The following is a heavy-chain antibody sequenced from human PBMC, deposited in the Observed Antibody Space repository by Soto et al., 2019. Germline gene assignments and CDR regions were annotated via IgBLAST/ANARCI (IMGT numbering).Heavy chain of an antibody. CDR1: GFTFSSYA. J-gene: IGHJ5*02. CDR2: ISGSGGST. D-gene: IGHD4-4*01. V-gene: IGHV3-23*01. Sequence: PGGSLRLSCAASGFTFSSYAMSWVRQAPGKGLEWVSAISGSGGSTYYADSVKGRFTISRDNSKNTLYLQMNSLRAEDTAVYYCAKDLVDYSVTSNWFDPWGQGTLVTVSS. CDR3: AKDLVDYSVTSNWFDP.